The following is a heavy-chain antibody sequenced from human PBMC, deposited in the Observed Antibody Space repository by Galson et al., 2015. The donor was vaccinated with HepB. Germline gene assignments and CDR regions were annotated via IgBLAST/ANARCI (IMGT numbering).Heavy chain of an antibody. CDR1: GGSFSGYY. J-gene: IGHJ4*02. V-gene: IGHV4-34*01. Sequence: TLSLTCAVYGGSFSGYYWSWIRQPPGKGLEWIGEINHSRSTNYKPSLKSRVTISVDTSKNQFSLKLSSVTAADTAVYYCARGYSDIAAAGYWGQGTLVTVSS. CDR3: ARGYSDIAAAGY. CDR2: INHSRST. D-gene: IGHD6-13*01.